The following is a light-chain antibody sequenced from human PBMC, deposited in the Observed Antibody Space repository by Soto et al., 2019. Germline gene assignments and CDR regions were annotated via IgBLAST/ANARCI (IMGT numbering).Light chain of an antibody. J-gene: IGKJ3*01. Sequence: DIQMTQSPSTLSASVGDRVTITCRASQSVSNWLAWYQHKPGKAPKVLIYDASNLESGVPSRFSGSGSGTEFTLTISSLQPDDFATYYCKKYNSYPFAFGPGTRV. CDR2: DAS. CDR3: KKYNSYPFA. V-gene: IGKV1-5*01. CDR1: QSVSNW.